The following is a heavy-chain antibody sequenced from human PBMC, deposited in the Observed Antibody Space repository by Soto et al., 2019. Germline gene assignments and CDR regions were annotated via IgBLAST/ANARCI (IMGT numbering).Heavy chain of an antibody. J-gene: IGHJ4*02. Sequence: EVQPVQSGAEVKKPGESLKISCKGSGYSFTSYWIGWVRQMPGKGLEWMGIIYPGDSNTRYSPSFQGQVTISADKSISTAYLQWSSLKASDTAMYYCARLFGSNTGSYPDPYWGQGTLVTVSS. V-gene: IGHV5-51*01. CDR1: GYSFTSYW. CDR2: IYPGDSNT. CDR3: ARLFGSNTGSYPDPY. D-gene: IGHD1-26*01.